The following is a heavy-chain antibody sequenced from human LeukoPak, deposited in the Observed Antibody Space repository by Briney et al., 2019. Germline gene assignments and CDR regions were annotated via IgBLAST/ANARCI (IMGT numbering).Heavy chain of an antibody. CDR1: GYTFTTYD. J-gene: IGHJ4*02. V-gene: IGHV1-8*03. D-gene: IGHD6-19*01. CDR2: MNPNSGYT. CDR3: ARVAGSIDY. Sequence: ASVKVSCKASGYTFTTYDINWVRQATGQGLEWMGWMNPNSGYTGYAQKFQGRVTVTRDTSISTAYMELSSLRSEDTAVYYCARVAGSIDYWGQGTLVTVSS.